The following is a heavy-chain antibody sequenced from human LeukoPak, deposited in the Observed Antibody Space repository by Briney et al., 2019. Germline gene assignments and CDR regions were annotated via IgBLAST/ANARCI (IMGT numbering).Heavy chain of an antibody. D-gene: IGHD2-15*01. Sequence: SETLSLTCAVSGGSISRYYWSWIRQPAGKGLEWIGRIHSSGSTNYNPSLRSRATMSVDTSKNQFSLKLSSVTAADTAVYYCARISCSGGSCYLDYWRQGTLVTVSS. J-gene: IGHJ4*02. CDR2: IHSSGST. CDR1: GGSISRYY. V-gene: IGHV4-4*07. CDR3: ARISCSGGSCYLDY.